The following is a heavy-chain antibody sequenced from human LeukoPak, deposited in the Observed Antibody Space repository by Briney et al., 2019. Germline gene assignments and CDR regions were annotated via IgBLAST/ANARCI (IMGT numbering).Heavy chain of an antibody. D-gene: IGHD6-13*01. Sequence: SETLSPTCTVSGVSVSSGGYYWSWIRQHPGKGLEWIGYIYYSGNTYYNPSLKSRVTISVDTSKNQFSLKLSSVTAADTAVYYCARVIAAAGTDYWGQGTLVTVSS. V-gene: IGHV4-31*03. CDR1: GVSVSSGGYY. J-gene: IGHJ4*02. CDR2: IYYSGNT. CDR3: ARVIAAAGTDY.